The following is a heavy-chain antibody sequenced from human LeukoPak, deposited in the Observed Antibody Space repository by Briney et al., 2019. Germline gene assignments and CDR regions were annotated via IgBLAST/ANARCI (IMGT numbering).Heavy chain of an antibody. CDR3: ARVPGMAAADC. Sequence: GSLRLSCAASGFTVSANYMSWVRQAPGKGLERVSVIYSGGSTYYADSVKDRFTISRDNSKNTVYLQMNSLRAEDTAVYYCARVPGMAAADCWGQGTLVTVSS. J-gene: IGHJ4*02. CDR1: GFTVSANY. D-gene: IGHD6-13*01. V-gene: IGHV3-66*01. CDR2: IYSGGST.